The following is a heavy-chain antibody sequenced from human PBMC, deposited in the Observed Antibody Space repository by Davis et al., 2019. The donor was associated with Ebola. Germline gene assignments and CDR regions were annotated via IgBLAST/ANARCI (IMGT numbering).Heavy chain of an antibody. V-gene: IGHV3-30*18. J-gene: IGHJ4*02. D-gene: IGHD1-14*01. CDR1: GFTFSSYG. CDR3: AENTPERY. Sequence: GESLKISCAASGFTFSSYGMHWVRQAPGQGLEWVALISYDGSNKFYSDSVKGRFTISRDNSKSTLYLQMNSLRPDDTAVYYCAENTPERYWGQGTLVTVSS. CDR2: ISYDGSNK.